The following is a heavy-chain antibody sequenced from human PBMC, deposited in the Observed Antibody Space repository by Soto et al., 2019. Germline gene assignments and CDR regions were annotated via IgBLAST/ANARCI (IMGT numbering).Heavy chain of an antibody. CDR1: GYTFTSYG. CDR3: ARMSFGYSSSWADAFDI. J-gene: IGHJ3*02. D-gene: IGHD6-13*01. CDR2: ISAYNGNT. Sequence: ASVKVSCKASGYTFTSYGISWVRQAPGQGLEWMGWISAYNGNTNYAQKLQGRVTMTTDTSTSTAYMELRSLRSDDTAVYYCARMSFGYSSSWADAFDIWGQGTMVTVSS. V-gene: IGHV1-18*01.